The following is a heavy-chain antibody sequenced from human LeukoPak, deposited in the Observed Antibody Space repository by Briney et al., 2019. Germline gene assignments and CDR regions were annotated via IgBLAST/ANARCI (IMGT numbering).Heavy chain of an antibody. CDR1: GGSISSGGYY. CDR3: ARSKLWFGELLYFDY. J-gene: IGHJ4*02. CDR2: IYYSGST. D-gene: IGHD3-10*01. V-gene: IGHV4-30-4*08. Sequence: SETLSLTCTVSGGSISSGGYYWSWIRQHPGKGLEWIGYIYYSGSTYYNPSLKSRVTISVDTSKNQFSLKLSSVTAADTAVYYCARSKLWFGELLYFDYWGQGTLVTVSS.